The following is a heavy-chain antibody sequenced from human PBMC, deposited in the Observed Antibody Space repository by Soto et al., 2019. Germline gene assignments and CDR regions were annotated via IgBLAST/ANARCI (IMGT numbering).Heavy chain of an antibody. CDR1: GDSVSSNSAA. V-gene: IGHV6-1*01. Sequence: SQTLSLTCAISGDSVSSNSAAWNWIRQSPSRGLEWLGRTYYRSTWYNDYAVSVKGRITINPDTSENQFSLKMYSVIPEDTATNYCARTESGYSYGFADVWGQGTTVTVSS. D-gene: IGHD5-18*01. J-gene: IGHJ6*02. CDR3: ARTESGYSYGFADV. CDR2: TYYRSTWYN.